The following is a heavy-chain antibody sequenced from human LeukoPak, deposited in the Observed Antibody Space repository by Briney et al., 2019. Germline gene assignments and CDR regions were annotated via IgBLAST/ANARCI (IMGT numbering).Heavy chain of an antibody. CDR2: IYYSGST. D-gene: IGHD3-3*01. CDR3: ARDGYDFWSGYYTPLGGY. V-gene: IGHV4-39*07. J-gene: IGHJ4*02. Sequence: PSETLSLTCNVSGGSISSSSYYWGWIPQPPGKGLEWIGSIYYSGSTYDNPSLKSRVTISVDTSKNQFSLKLSSVTAADTAVYYCARDGYDFWSGYYTPLGGYWGQGTLVTVSS. CDR1: GGSISSSSYY.